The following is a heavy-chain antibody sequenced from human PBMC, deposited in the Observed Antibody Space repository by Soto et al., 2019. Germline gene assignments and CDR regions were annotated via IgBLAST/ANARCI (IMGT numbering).Heavy chain of an antibody. J-gene: IGHJ4*02. Sequence: QVQLVQSGAEVKKPGASVKVSCKTSGYTFTSYHISWVRQAPGQGLEWMGWISAYNTNTNYAQKFXGRGTMTTDTLTSTAYMELRSLRSDDTAVYYCARDTPPTDYWGQGTLVTVSS. V-gene: IGHV1-18*01. CDR2: ISAYNTNT. CDR3: ARDTPPTDY. CDR1: GYTFTSYH.